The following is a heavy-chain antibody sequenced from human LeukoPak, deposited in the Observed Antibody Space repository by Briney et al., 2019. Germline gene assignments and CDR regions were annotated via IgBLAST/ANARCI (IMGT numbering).Heavy chain of an antibody. J-gene: IGHJ6*02. D-gene: IGHD3-16*02. CDR2: IHSSGGST. Sequence: ASVNVSRKSCGYTLTSYYIHWVRHARGQGRVWVGIIHSSGGSTGYAQMLQGRVTMTTDTSTSTAHRELRTQRSGDTAVYYCARDAYLGGDIVPRFYYYGMDVWGQGTTVTVSS. V-gene: IGHV1-46*01. CDR1: GYTLTSYY. CDR3: ARDAYLGGDIVPRFYYYGMDV.